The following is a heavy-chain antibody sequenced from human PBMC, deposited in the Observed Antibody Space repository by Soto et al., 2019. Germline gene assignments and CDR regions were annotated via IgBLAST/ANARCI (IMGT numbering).Heavy chain of an antibody. D-gene: IGHD1-26*01. V-gene: IGHV3-33*01. Sequence: GGSLRLSCAASGFTFSSYGIHWVRQSPGKGLEWVAVIWYDGDNKYYADSVKGRFTISRDNSKNTLYLQMNSLRAEDTAVYYCAREVGATTGFDNWGQGTLVTVSS. CDR3: AREVGATTGFDN. J-gene: IGHJ4*02. CDR1: GFTFSSYG. CDR2: IWYDGDNK.